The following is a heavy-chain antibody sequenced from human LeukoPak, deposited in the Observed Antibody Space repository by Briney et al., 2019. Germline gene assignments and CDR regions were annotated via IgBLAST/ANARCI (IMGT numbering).Heavy chain of an antibody. V-gene: IGHV3-74*01. CDR1: GFRFSETW. CDR3: ATLPYYYDSSGSYYFDY. Sequence: GGSLRLSCAASGFRFSETWMHWVRQAPGKGLVWVSRIRSDGSDARYAESVKGRFTIYRDSAKNTLYLQMNSLRVEDTAVYYCATLPYYYDSSGSYYFDYWGQGTLVTVSS. D-gene: IGHD3-22*01. CDR2: IRSDGSDA. J-gene: IGHJ4*02.